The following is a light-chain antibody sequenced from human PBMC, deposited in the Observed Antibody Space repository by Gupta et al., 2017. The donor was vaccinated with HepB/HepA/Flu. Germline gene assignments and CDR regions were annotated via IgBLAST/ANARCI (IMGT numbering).Light chain of an antibody. V-gene: IGKV3-11*01. Sequence: EIVLTQSPATLSLSPGERATLSCRASQSVSSYLAWYQQKPGQAPRLLIYDASNRATDIPARFSGSGSGTDFTLTISSLEPEDFAVYYCQQFSNWPSFTFGQGTQVEIK. CDR1: QSVSSY. CDR2: DAS. CDR3: QQFSNWPSFT. J-gene: IGKJ5*01.